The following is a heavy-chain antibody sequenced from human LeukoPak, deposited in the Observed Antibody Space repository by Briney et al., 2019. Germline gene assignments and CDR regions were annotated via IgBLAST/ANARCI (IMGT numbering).Heavy chain of an antibody. Sequence: GASVKVSCKASGYTFTSYDINWERQDTGQGLEWMGWMNPNSGNTGYAQKFQGRVTITRNTSISTAYMELSSLRSEDTAVYYCARVPAATHYTYYFDYWGQGTLVTVSS. CDR3: ARVPAATHYTYYFDY. CDR1: GYTFTSYD. J-gene: IGHJ4*02. D-gene: IGHD2-2*01. CDR2: MNPNSGNT. V-gene: IGHV1-8*03.